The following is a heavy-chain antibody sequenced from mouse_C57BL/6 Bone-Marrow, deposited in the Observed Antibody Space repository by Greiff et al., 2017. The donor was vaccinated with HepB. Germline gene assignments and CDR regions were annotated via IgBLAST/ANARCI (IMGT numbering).Heavy chain of an antibody. J-gene: IGHJ4*01. CDR3: ERGAYGSSEEGYAMDY. D-gene: IGHD1-1*01. V-gene: IGHV1-81*01. CDR1: GYTFTSYG. Sequence: QVQLQQSGAELARPGASVKLSCKASGYTFTSYGISWVKQRTGQGLEWIGEIYPRSGNTYYNEKFKGKATLTADKSSSTAYMALRSLTSEDSAVYVCERGAYGSSEEGYAMDYWGQGTSVTVSS. CDR2: IYPRSGNT.